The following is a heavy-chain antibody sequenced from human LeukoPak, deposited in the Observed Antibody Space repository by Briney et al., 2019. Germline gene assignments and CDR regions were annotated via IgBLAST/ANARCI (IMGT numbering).Heavy chain of an antibody. Sequence: GGSLRLSCAASGFTFSSYALHWVRQAPGKGLEWVAVISYDGSNKYYADSVKGRFTISRDNSKNTLYLQMNSLRAEDTAVYYCARTLVVVMYYGMDVWGQGTTVTVSS. D-gene: IGHD3-22*01. CDR1: GFTFSSYA. J-gene: IGHJ6*02. CDR3: ARTLVVVMYYGMDV. V-gene: IGHV3-30-3*01. CDR2: ISYDGSNK.